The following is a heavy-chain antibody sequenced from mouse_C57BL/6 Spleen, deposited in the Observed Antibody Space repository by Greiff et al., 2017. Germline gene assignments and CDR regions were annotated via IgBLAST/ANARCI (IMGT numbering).Heavy chain of an antibody. Sequence: VQLQQPGAELVKPGASVKLSCKASGYTFTSYWMHWVKQRPGQGLEWIGMIHPNSGSTNYNEKFKSKATLTVYKSSSTAYMQLSSLTSEDSAVYYCARSPTVVATNAMDYWGQGTSVTVSS. V-gene: IGHV1-64*01. CDR2: IHPNSGST. D-gene: IGHD1-1*01. CDR3: ARSPTVVATNAMDY. CDR1: GYTFTSYW. J-gene: IGHJ4*01.